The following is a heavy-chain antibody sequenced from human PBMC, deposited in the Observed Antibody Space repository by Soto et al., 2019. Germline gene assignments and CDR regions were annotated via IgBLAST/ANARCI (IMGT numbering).Heavy chain of an antibody. CDR2: ISSSSSYT. CDR1: GFTFSDYY. Sequence: QVQLVESGGGVVQPGRSLRLSCAASGFTFSDYYMSWIRQAPGKGLEWVSYISSSSSYTNYADSVKGRFTISRDNAKNSLYLQMNSLRAEDTAVYYCARDTQGHLAYCGGDCFPYYYYGMDVWGQGTTVTVSS. D-gene: IGHD2-21*02. V-gene: IGHV3-11*06. CDR3: ARDTQGHLAYCGGDCFPYYYYGMDV. J-gene: IGHJ6*02.